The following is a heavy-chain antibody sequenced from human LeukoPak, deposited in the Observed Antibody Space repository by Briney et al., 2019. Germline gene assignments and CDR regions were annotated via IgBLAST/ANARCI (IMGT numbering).Heavy chain of an antibody. CDR2: INPNSGGT. Sequence: ASVKVSCKASGYTFTGYYMHWVRQAPGQGLEWMGWINPNSGGTNYAQKFQGRVTMTRDTSISTAYMELSRLRSDDTAVYYCARVFGSSWYYYYGMDVWGQGTTVTVSS. CDR1: GYTFTGYY. J-gene: IGHJ6*02. D-gene: IGHD6-13*01. V-gene: IGHV1-2*02. CDR3: ARVFGSSWYYYYGMDV.